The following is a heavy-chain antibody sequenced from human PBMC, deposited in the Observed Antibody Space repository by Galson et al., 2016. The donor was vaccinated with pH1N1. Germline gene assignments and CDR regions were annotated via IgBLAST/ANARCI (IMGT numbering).Heavy chain of an antibody. V-gene: IGHV4-4*07. Sequence: SETLSLTCTVSGGSISSRYWSWIRQPAGKGLEWIGRVYTSGRTDSNPSLKSRVTMSMDTSNSQFSMILNSVTAADTAVYYCARGWNLDAFDIWGQGTMATVSS. D-gene: IGHD1-1*01. CDR2: VYTSGRT. CDR3: ARGWNLDAFDI. CDR1: GGSISSRY. J-gene: IGHJ3*02.